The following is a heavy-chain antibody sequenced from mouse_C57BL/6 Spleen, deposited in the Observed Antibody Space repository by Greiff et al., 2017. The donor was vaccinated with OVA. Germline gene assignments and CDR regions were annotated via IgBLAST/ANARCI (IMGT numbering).Heavy chain of an antibody. D-gene: IGHD1-1*01. CDR2: ISSGGSYT. J-gene: IGHJ3*01. Sequence: EVKLLESGGDLVKPGGSLKLSCAASGFTFTSYGMSWVRQTPDKRLEWVATISSGGSYTYYPDSVKGRFTIARDNAKNTLYRQISSLKSEDTAMYYCARHSTVVGPVAYWGQGALVTVSA. CDR1: GFTFTSYG. V-gene: IGHV5-6*01. CDR3: ARHSTVVGPVAY.